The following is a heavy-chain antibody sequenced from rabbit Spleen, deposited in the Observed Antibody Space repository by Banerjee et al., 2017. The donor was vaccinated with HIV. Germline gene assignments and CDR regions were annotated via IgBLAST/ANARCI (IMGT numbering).Heavy chain of an antibody. CDR1: GFSFSNYW. V-gene: IGHV1S40*01. Sequence: QSLEESGGDLVKPGASLTLTCTVSGFSFSNYWMCWVRQAPGKGLEWITCINVYSGVSTYYASWVKGRFTISKTSSTTVTLQMTSLTVADTATYFCARGTSGSSYFYFNLWGPGTLVTVS. CDR3: ARGTSGSSYFYFNL. D-gene: IGHD8-1*01. J-gene: IGHJ4*01. CDR2: INVYSGVST.